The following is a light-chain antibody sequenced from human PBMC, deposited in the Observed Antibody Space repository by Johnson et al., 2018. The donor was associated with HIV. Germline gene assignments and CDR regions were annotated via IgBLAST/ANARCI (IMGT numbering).Light chain of an antibody. V-gene: IGLV1-51*01. J-gene: IGLJ1*01. Sequence: QSLLTQPPSVSAAPGQKVNISCSGSSSNIGNNYVSWYQQLPGTAPKLLIYDNNKRPSGIPDRFSGSKSGTSATLGITGLQTGDEADYYCGTWDSSLSPFGTGTKVTVL. CDR3: GTWDSSLSP. CDR1: SSNIGNNY. CDR2: DNN.